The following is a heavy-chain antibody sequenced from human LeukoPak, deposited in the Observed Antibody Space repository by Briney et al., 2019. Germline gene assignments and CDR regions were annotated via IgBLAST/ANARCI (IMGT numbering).Heavy chain of an antibody. CDR2: IYSGGST. CDR1: GFTVSSNY. J-gene: IGHJ4*02. V-gene: IGHV3-66*01. Sequence: PGGSLRLSCAASGFTVSSNYMSWVRQAPGKGLEWVSVIYSGGSTYYADSVKGRFTISRDNSKNTLYLQMNSLRAEDTAVYYCARDPRPHYYDSSGSDYWGQGTLVTVSS. CDR3: ARDPRPHYYDSSGSDY. D-gene: IGHD3-22*01.